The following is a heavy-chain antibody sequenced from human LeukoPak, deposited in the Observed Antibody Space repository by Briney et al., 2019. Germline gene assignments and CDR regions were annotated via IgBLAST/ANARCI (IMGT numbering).Heavy chain of an antibody. Sequence: GGSLRLSCAASGFTFSSYGMHWVRQAPGKGLEWVAFIRYDGSNKYYADSVKGRFTISRDNSKNTLYLQMNSLRAEDTAVYYCAKDENGYYYDSSGSLDYWGQGTLVTVSS. CDR2: IRYDGSNK. CDR1: GFTFSSYG. CDR3: AKDENGYYYDSSGSLDY. J-gene: IGHJ4*02. D-gene: IGHD3-22*01. V-gene: IGHV3-30*02.